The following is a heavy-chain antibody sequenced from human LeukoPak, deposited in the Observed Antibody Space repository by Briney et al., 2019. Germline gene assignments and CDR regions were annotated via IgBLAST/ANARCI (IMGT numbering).Heavy chain of an antibody. CDR2: ISSSSSTI. D-gene: IGHD3-10*01. CDR3: ARVLSGRGSLYDYYYYMDV. Sequence: GGSLRLSCAASGFTFSSYSMNWVRQAPGKGLEWVSYISSSSSTIYYADSVKGRFTISRDISKNTLYLQMNSLRAEDTAVYYCARVLSGRGSLYDYYYYMDVWGKGTTVTISS. V-gene: IGHV3-48*01. J-gene: IGHJ6*03. CDR1: GFTFSSYS.